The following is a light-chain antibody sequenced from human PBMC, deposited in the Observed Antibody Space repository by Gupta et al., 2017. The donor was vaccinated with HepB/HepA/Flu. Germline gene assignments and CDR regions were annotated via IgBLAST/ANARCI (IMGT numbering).Light chain of an antibody. CDR3: GTWDNSLTSWV. V-gene: IGLV1-51*01. Sequence: QSVLTQPPSVSAAPGQTVTLSCSGSSSNIGNNYVSWYQQLPGTAPKLLIYDNSKRPSGSPDRFSGSKSGSSATLGITGLQTGDEADYYCGTWDNSLTSWVFGGGTKLTVL. CDR1: SSNIGNNY. J-gene: IGLJ3*02. CDR2: DNS.